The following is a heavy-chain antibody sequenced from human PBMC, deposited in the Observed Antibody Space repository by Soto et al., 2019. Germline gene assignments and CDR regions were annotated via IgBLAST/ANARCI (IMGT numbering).Heavy chain of an antibody. D-gene: IGHD3-9*01. V-gene: IGHV3-49*03. CDR2: IRGKAYGGAT. CDR1: GFTFGDYT. Sequence: GGSLRLSCTTSGFTFGDYTMSWFRQAPGKGLEWVGFIRGKAYGGATEYAASVKGRFTISRDDSKSTAYLQMDSLQTEDTAVYYCTAFPLWDILTGSVAWGQGTLVTVSS. J-gene: IGHJ5*02. CDR3: TAFPLWDILTGSVA.